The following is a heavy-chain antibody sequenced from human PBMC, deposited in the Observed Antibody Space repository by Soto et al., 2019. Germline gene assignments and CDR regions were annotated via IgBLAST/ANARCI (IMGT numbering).Heavy chain of an antibody. J-gene: IGHJ6*02. Sequence: TLSLTCTVSGGSISSGGYYWSWIRQHPGKGLEWIGYIYYSGSTYYNPSLKSRVTISVDTSKNQFSLKLSSVTAADTAVYYCASLALDYDFWSGYLTPYYYYGMDVWGQGTTVTVSS. CDR2: IYYSGST. CDR3: ASLALDYDFWSGYLTPYYYYGMDV. D-gene: IGHD3-3*01. V-gene: IGHV4-31*03. CDR1: GGSISSGGYY.